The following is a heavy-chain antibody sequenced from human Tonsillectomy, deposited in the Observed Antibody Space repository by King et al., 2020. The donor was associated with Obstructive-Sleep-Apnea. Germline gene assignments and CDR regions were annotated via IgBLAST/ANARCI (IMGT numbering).Heavy chain of an antibody. V-gene: IGHV4-59*01. CDR3: ARDRAYSSGGPNWFDP. CDR1: GGSISSYY. Sequence: QLQESGPGLVKPSETLSLTCTVSGGSISSYYWSWIRQPPGKGLEWIGYIYYSGSTNYNPSLKSRVTISVDTSKNQFSLKLSSVTAADTAVYYCARDRAYSSGGPNWFDPWGQGTLVTVSS. CDR2: IYYSGST. D-gene: IGHD6-19*01. J-gene: IGHJ5*02.